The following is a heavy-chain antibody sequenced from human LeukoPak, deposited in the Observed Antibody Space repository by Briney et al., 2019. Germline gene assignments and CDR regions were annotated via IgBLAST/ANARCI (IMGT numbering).Heavy chain of an antibody. CDR3: AKNYQSSILFDS. Sequence: PGGSLRLSCAASGFTFSIYAMHWVRQAPGKGLEWVAVVSYDGSTKYYPDSVKGRFTISRDNSKNTVYLQMNSLRTEDTAVYYCAKNYQSSILFDSWGQGTLVTVSS. J-gene: IGHJ4*02. V-gene: IGHV3-30-3*02. CDR1: GFTFSIYA. CDR2: VSYDGSTK. D-gene: IGHD2-21*01.